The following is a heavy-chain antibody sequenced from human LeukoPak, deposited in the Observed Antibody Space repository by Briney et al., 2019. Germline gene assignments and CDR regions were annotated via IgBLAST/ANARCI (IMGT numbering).Heavy chain of an antibody. Sequence: SETLSLTCTVSGGSISSYYWSWIRQPPGKGLEWIGYIYYSGSTNYNPSLKSRVTISVDTSKNQFSLKLSSVTAADTAVYYCARLQWELLFGFDPWGQGTLDTVSS. J-gene: IGHJ5*02. CDR3: ARLQWELLFGFDP. CDR2: IYYSGST. D-gene: IGHD1-26*01. V-gene: IGHV4-59*08. CDR1: GGSISSYY.